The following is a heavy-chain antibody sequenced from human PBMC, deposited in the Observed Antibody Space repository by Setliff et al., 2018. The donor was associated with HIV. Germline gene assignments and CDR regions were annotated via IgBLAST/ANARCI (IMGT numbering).Heavy chain of an antibody. CDR2: LYTSGSA. J-gene: IGHJ6*03. Sequence: NLSLTCTVSGGSISSFYWSWIRQPAGKGLEWIGRLYTSGSANYIPSLKSRVTMSVDTSKNQLSLRLSSVTAADTAVYYCARETNYDSSFHYMDVWGKGTTVTVSS. V-gene: IGHV4-4*07. D-gene: IGHD3-22*01. CDR3: ARETNYDSSFHYMDV. CDR1: GGSISSFY.